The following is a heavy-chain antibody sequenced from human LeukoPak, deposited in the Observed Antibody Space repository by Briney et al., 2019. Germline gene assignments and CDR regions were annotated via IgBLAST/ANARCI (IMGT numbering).Heavy chain of an antibody. D-gene: IGHD6-13*01. Sequence: GRSLRLSCAASGFTFSSYAMHWVRQAPGKGLEWVAVISYDGSNKYYADSVKGRFTISRDNSKNTLYLQMNSLRAEDTAVYYCAGLQQLLRAGYYFDYWGQGTLVTVSS. CDR1: GFTFSSYA. CDR2: ISYDGSNK. J-gene: IGHJ4*02. V-gene: IGHV3-30-3*01. CDR3: AGLQQLLRAGYYFDY.